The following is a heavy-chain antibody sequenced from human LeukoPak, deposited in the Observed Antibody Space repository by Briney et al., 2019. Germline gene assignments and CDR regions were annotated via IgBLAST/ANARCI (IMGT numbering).Heavy chain of an antibody. J-gene: IGHJ4*02. Sequence: GSLSLSCAASGFTFSSYWMSWVRQAPGKGLEWVANIKQDGSEKYFVDSVKGRFTISRDNAKNSLYLQMNSLRAEDTAVYYCARGTVGGSYFDYWGQGTLVTVSS. CDR3: ARGTVGGSYFDY. V-gene: IGHV3-7*03. CDR2: IKQDGSEK. CDR1: GFTFSSYW. D-gene: IGHD1-26*01.